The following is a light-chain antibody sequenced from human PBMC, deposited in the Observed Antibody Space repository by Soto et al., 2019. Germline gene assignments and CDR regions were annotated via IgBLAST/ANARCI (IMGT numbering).Light chain of an antibody. CDR3: PHQPGCPFT. J-gene: IGKJ2*01. CDR2: GAS. CDR1: QSVSSD. V-gene: IGKV3-15*01. Sequence: EILMTQSPATLSVSSGERATLSCRASQSVSSDLAWYQHHPGQAPRRPIYGASTRVTSTPPRVSGSGSGPQFTPTTTSYKAEDFAVYYCPHQPGCPFTLGNGTKL.